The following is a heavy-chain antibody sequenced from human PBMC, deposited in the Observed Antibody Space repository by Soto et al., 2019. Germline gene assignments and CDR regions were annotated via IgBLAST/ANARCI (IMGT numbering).Heavy chain of an antibody. CDR1: GFIFRSYA. V-gene: IGHV3-30-3*01. D-gene: IGHD4-17*01. CDR2: ISYDGSNK. Sequence: QVQLVESGGGVVQPGRSLRLSCAASGFIFRSYAMHWVRQAPGKGLEWVAVISYDGSNKYYEDSVKGRFTISRDNSKNTLYLQMNSLRAEDTAVYYCAREYGDRGETFDYWGQGTLVTVSS. J-gene: IGHJ4*02. CDR3: AREYGDRGETFDY.